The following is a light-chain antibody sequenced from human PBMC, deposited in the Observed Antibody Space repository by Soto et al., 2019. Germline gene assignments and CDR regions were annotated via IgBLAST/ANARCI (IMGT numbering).Light chain of an antibody. J-gene: IGKJ4*01. Sequence: EIVMTQSPATLSVSSGERATLSCRASQSVSSNLAWYQQKPGQAPRLLIYGASTRATGIPARFSGSGSGTEFTLTISSLQSEDFAVYYCQQYNNWPPLTFGGRTKVEIK. V-gene: IGKV3-15*01. CDR1: QSVSSN. CDR2: GAS. CDR3: QQYNNWPPLT.